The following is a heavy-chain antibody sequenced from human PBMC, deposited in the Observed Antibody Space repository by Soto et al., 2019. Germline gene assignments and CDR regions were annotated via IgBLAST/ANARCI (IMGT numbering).Heavy chain of an antibody. CDR2: ISGSGGST. Sequence: GGSLRLSCAASGFTFSSYAMSWVRQAPGKGLEWVSAISGSGGSTYYADSVKGRFTISRDNSKNTLYLQMNSLRAEDTAVYYCARDRYLNPGSGYEREPMDVWGKGTTVTVSS. CDR3: ARDRYLNPGSGYEREPMDV. V-gene: IGHV3-23*01. J-gene: IGHJ6*04. CDR1: GFTFSSYA. D-gene: IGHD5-12*01.